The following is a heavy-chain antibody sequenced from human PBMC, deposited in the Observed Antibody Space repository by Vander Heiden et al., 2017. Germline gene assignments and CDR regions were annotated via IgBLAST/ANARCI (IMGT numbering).Heavy chain of an antibody. CDR2: INPNSGGT. Sequence: QVQLVQSGAEVKKPGASLKVSCKASGYTFTDYYLHWVRQAPGQGLEWMGWINPNSGGTNYAQNFQGRVTMTRDTSISTAYMELSRLRSDDTAVYYCARVNKGQKLDFDYWGQGTLVTVPS. D-gene: IGHD1-26*01. J-gene: IGHJ4*02. V-gene: IGHV1-2*02. CDR3: ARVNKGQKLDFDY. CDR1: GYTFTDYY.